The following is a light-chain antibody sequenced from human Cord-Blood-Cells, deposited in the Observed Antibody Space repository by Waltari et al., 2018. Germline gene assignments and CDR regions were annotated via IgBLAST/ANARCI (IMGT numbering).Light chain of an antibody. CDR1: QSISSY. Sequence: DIQMTQSPSSLSASVGDRVTITCRASQSISSYLNWYQQKPGKAPKLLIYAASRLQSGVPSRFSGSESGTDFTLTISSLQPEDFATYYCQQSYSTLWTFGQGTKVEIK. J-gene: IGKJ1*01. CDR2: AAS. CDR3: QQSYSTLWT. V-gene: IGKV1-39*01.